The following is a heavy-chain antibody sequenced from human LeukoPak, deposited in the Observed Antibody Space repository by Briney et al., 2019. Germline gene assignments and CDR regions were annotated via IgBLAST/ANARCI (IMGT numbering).Heavy chain of an antibody. CDR2: ISSSGTYI. V-gene: IGHV3-21*01. D-gene: IGHD3-22*01. Sequence: GGSLRLSCAASGFTLSGYSMNWVRQAPGKGLEWVSSISSSGTYIYYADSVKGRFTISRDTAKNSLYLQMNSLRAEDTAVYYCARDLDSSGYYRSDAFDIWGQGTMVTVSS. CDR1: GFTLSGYS. CDR3: ARDLDSSGYYRSDAFDI. J-gene: IGHJ3*02.